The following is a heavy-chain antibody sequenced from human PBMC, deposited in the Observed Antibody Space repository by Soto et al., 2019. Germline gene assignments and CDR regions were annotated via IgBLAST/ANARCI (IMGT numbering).Heavy chain of an antibody. CDR3: ARARIQLWLRVYYFDY. V-gene: IGHV4-34*01. D-gene: IGHD5-18*01. J-gene: IGHJ4*02. Sequence: SETLSLTCAVYGGSFSGYYWSWIRQPPGKGLEWIGEINHSGSTNYNPSLKSRVTISVDTSKNQFSLKLSSVTAADTAVYYCARARIQLWLRVYYFDYWGQGTLVTVSS. CDR1: GGSFSGYY. CDR2: INHSGST.